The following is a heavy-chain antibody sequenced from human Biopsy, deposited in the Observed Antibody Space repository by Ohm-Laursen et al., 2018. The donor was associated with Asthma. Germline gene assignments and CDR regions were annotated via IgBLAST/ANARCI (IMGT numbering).Heavy chain of an antibody. V-gene: IGHV4-59*11. CDR2: VSHTGST. CDR1: GGSIRSHD. D-gene: IGHD2-15*01. CDR3: ARLADCSGGACYSYGWFDP. J-gene: IGHJ5*02. Sequence: SETLSLTCTVPGGSIRSHDWTWIRLPPGKGLEYIGDVSHTGSTNYNPSLKSRVTMSLDTSKSQFSLRLTSVTPADTAVYYCARLADCSGGACYSYGWFDPWGQGTRVTVSS.